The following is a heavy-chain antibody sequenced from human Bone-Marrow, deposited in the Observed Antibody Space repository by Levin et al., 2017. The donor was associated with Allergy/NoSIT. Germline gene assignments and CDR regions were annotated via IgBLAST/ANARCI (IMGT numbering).Heavy chain of an antibody. J-gene: IGHJ4*02. CDR2: ISSSSSYT. CDR1: GFTFSDYY. V-gene: IGHV3-11*05. CDR3: ARGVGAPDYFDS. Sequence: GESLKISCAASGFTFSDYYMSWIRQAPGKGLEWVSYISSSSSYTNYADSVKGRFTISRDNAKSSLYLQMNSLRAEDTAVYYCARGVGAPDYFDSWDQGTLVTVSS. D-gene: IGHD1-14*01.